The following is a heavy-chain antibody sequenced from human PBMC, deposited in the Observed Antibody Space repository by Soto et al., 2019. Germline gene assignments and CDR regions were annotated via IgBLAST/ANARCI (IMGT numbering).Heavy chain of an antibody. J-gene: IGHJ5*02. CDR2: IYYSGST. Sequence: QLQLQESGPGLVKPSETLSLTCTVSGGSISSSSYYWGWIRQPPGKGLEWIGSIYYSGSTYYNPSLKSRVTISVDTSKNQFSLKLSSVTAADTAVYYCARHARGSGRYHNWFDPWGQGTLVTVSS. V-gene: IGHV4-39*01. D-gene: IGHD3-10*01. CDR1: GGSISSSSYY. CDR3: ARHARGSGRYHNWFDP.